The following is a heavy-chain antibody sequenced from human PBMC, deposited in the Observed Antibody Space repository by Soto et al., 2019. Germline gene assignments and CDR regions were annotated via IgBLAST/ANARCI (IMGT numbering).Heavy chain of an antibody. CDR3: ARSGGGYFYGMDV. Sequence: QVQLVQSGAEVKKPGSSVKVSCKASGGNFASYAIFWVRQAPGQGLEWMVGIIPIFGTATYAQKFQGRVTIKADKPTYTAYMEMNSLRFEDTAVYYCARSGGGYFYGMDVWGQGTTVTVSS. CDR2: IIPIFGTA. V-gene: IGHV1-69*06. CDR1: GGNFASYA. J-gene: IGHJ6*02. D-gene: IGHD3-9*01.